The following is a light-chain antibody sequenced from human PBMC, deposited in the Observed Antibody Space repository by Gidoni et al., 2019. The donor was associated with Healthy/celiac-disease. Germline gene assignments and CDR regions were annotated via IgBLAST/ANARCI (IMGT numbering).Light chain of an antibody. Sequence: SQMTQSPSSLSSSVVDRVTITCQASQDISNYLNVYQHEPGKAPKSLIYDAANFETGVPSRFSGSGSGTDFTFTISSLQPEDIATYYCQQYDNLPFYTFGQGTKLEIK. V-gene: IGKV1-33*01. CDR3: QQYDNLPFYT. J-gene: IGKJ2*01. CDR2: DAA. CDR1: QDISNY.